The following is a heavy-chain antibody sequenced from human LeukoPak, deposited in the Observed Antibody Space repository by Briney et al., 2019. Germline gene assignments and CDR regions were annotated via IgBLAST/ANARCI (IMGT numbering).Heavy chain of an antibody. D-gene: IGHD6-13*01. CDR1: RFTFSNYW. CDR2: IKQDGSEK. J-gene: IGHJ4*02. Sequence: GGSLRLSSAASRFTFSNYWMSWVRQAPGKGLEWVANIKQDGSEKYYVDSVKGRFTISRDNAKNTLYLQMSSLRAEDTAVYYCARDGVAAPFDSWGQGTLVTVSS. CDR3: ARDGVAAPFDS. V-gene: IGHV3-7*01.